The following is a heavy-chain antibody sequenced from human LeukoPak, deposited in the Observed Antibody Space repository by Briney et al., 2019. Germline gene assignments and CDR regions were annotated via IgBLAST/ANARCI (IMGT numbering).Heavy chain of an antibody. CDR1: GFTFSSYS. CDR3: ARTPDYCSSTSCYTGEFDY. CDR2: ISSSSSTI. D-gene: IGHD2-2*02. J-gene: IGHJ4*02. Sequence: GGSLRLSCAASGFTFSSYSMNWVRQAPGKGLEWVSYISSSSSTIYYADSVKGRFTVSRDNAKNSLYLQMNSLRAEDTAVYYCARTPDYCSSTSCYTGEFDYWGQGTLVTVSS. V-gene: IGHV3-48*04.